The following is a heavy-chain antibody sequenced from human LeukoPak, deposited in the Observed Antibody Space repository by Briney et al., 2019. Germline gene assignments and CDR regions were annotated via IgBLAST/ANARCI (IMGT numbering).Heavy chain of an antibody. CDR2: VVHSGST. V-gene: IGHV4-4*02. J-gene: IGHJ4*02. D-gene: IGHD6-13*01. Sequence: SETLSLTCAVSGGSISSNKWWSWLRQAPGKGLEWLGEVVHSGSTNYNPSLKSRVTISVDKSKNQFSLRLNSVTAADTAVYYCARDPWGIASSRLFDYWGQGTLVTVSS. CDR1: GGSISSNKW. CDR3: ARDPWGIASSRLFDY.